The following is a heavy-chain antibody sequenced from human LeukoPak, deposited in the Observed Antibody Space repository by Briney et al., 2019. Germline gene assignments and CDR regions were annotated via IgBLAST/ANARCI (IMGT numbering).Heavy chain of an antibody. J-gene: IGHJ5*02. CDR2: IYYSGST. V-gene: IGHV4-59*11. D-gene: IGHD2-2*01. CDR3: ARGHCSSTSCYRNWFDP. Sequence: PSETLSLTCTVSGGSISSHYWSWIRQPPGMGLEWIGYIYYSGSTNYNPSLNSRVTISVDTSKNQFSLKLTSMTAADTAVYYCARGHCSSTSCYRNWFDPWGQGTLVTVPS. CDR1: GGSISSHY.